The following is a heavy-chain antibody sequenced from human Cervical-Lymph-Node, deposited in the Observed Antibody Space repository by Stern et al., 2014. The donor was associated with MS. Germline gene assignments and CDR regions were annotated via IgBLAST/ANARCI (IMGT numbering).Heavy chain of an antibody. V-gene: IGHV3-30*18. J-gene: IGHJ2*01. Sequence: VQLVESGGGVVQPGRSLRVSCAASGFAFSHYGMNWVRQAPGKGLEGVAFISYDVSTKHYADSVKGRFTISRDNSNNMVFLQMNSLRTEDTAVYYCAKDWEYDGDIGWYSDVWGRGTLVTVSS. D-gene: IGHD4-17*01. CDR2: ISYDVSTK. CDR1: GFAFSHYG. CDR3: AKDWEYDGDIGWYSDV.